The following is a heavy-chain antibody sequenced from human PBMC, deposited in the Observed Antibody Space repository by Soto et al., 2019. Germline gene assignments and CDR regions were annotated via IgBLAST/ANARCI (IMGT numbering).Heavy chain of an antibody. CDR2: ISYDGSNK. CDR3: AKGLYYYDSSGSPLDV. D-gene: IGHD3-22*01. Sequence: GGSLRLSCAASGFTFSSYGMHWVRQAPGKGLEWVAVISYDGSNKYYADSVKGRFTISRDNSKNTLYLQMNSLRAEDTAVYYCAKGLYYYDSSGSPLDVWGQGTTVTVSS. V-gene: IGHV3-30*18. J-gene: IGHJ6*02. CDR1: GFTFSSYG.